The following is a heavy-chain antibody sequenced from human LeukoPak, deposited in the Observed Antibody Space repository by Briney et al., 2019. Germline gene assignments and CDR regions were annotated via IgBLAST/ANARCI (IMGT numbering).Heavy chain of an antibody. J-gene: IGHJ4*02. CDR2: VYYSGIT. V-gene: IGHV4-59*08. CDR1: GGSISTYY. Sequence: SETLSLTCSVSGGSISTYYWSWIRQPPGKGLEWIGYVYYSGITNYNPSLKSRVTISVDTSKNQISLKLSSVTAADTAVYYCASGGDFGSGSYSFLDSWGQGTLVTVSS. D-gene: IGHD3-10*01. CDR3: ASGGDFGSGSYSFLDS.